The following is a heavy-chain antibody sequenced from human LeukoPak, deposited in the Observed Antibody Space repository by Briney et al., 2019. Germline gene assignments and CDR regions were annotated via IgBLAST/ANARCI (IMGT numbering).Heavy chain of an antibody. Sequence: SETLSLTCTVSGGSISSYYWSWIRQPPGKGLEWIGYIYYSGSTNYNPSLKSRVTISVDTSKNQFSLKLSSVTAADTAVYYCASSLAVAGPFDYWGQGTLVTASS. CDR3: ASSLAVAGPFDY. J-gene: IGHJ4*02. D-gene: IGHD6-19*01. CDR1: GGSISSYY. V-gene: IGHV4-59*01. CDR2: IYYSGST.